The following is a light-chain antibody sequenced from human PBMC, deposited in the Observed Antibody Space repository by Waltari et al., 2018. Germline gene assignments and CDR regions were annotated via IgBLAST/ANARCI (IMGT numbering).Light chain of an antibody. CDR3: AAWDDSLNGFYV. Sequence: QSVLIQPPSASGTPGQRVTISCSGSVSNIGGNAVTWYQQLPGTAPKLLIYNSYQRPSGVPGRFSGSKSGTSASLAISGLQSEDEGDYFCAAWDDSLNGFYVFGSGTKVTVL. V-gene: IGLV1-44*01. CDR1: VSNIGGNA. CDR2: NSY. J-gene: IGLJ1*01.